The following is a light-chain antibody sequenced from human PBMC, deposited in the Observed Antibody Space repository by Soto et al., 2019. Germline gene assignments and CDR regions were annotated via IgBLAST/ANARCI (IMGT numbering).Light chain of an antibody. CDR1: QSIAMY. V-gene: IGKV1-39*01. CDR2: GAS. Sequence: DIQMTQSPSSLSASIGDRVTITCRASQSIAMYLNWYQQKPGKAPNLLIFGASSLRSGAPSRFSARGSGKDLTLTISTLQPEDVATYCCQQSYRTLPTFGPGTKVEVK. CDR3: QQSYRTLPT. J-gene: IGKJ3*01.